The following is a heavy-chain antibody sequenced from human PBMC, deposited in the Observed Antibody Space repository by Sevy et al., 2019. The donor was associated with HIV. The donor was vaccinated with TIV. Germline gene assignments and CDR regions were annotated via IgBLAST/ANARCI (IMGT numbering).Heavy chain of an antibody. V-gene: IGHV4-39*01. CDR2: IYYSGST. Sequence: SETLSLTCTVSGGSISSSSYYWGWIRQPPGKGLEWIGSIYYSGSTYYNPSLKSRVTISVDTSKNQFSLKLSSVTAADTAVYYCARPRRYYYDSSGYYLEYFQHWGQGTLVTVSS. CDR1: GGSISSSSYY. D-gene: IGHD3-22*01. CDR3: ARPRRYYYDSSGYYLEYFQH. J-gene: IGHJ1*01.